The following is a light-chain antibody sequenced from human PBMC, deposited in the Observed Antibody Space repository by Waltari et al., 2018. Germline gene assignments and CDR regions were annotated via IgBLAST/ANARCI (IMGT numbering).Light chain of an antibody. CDR1: NSDLGTYHV. Sequence: QSALTQPPSVSGSPGQSITISCTGTNSDLGTYHVVSCFQQFPGKAPKVVIYEVSERPSGVSTRFSGSKSGNTASLTISGLQAEDEADYYCCSYAGSSSYVFGSGTKVTVL. CDR2: EVS. J-gene: IGLJ1*01. CDR3: CSYAGSSSYV. V-gene: IGLV2-23*02.